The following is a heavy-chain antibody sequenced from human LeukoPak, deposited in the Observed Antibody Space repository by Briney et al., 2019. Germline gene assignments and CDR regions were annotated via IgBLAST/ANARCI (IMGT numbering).Heavy chain of an antibody. V-gene: IGHV5-51*01. Sequence: GESLQISCKGSGYSFTSYWIGWVRQMPGKGLEWMGIIYPGDSDTRYSPSFQGQVTISADKSISTAYLQWSSLKASDTAMYHCARVLLWFGEPHWFDPWGQGTLVTVSS. CDR3: ARVLLWFGEPHWFDP. CDR1: GYSFTSYW. J-gene: IGHJ5*02. CDR2: IYPGDSDT. D-gene: IGHD3-10*01.